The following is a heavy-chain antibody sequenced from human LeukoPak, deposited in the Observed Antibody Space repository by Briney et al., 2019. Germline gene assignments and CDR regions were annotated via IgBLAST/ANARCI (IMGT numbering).Heavy chain of an antibody. CDR3: ARRWRYYYDSSGPKGWFDP. D-gene: IGHD3-22*01. CDR2: TYYRSKWYN. V-gene: IGHV6-1*01. J-gene: IGHJ5*02. CDR1: GDSVSSNSAT. Sequence: SQTLSLTCAISGDSVSSNSATWNWVRQSPSRGLEWLGRTYYRSKWYNDYAVSVKSRITINPDTSKNQFSLQLNSVTPADTAVYYCARRWRYYYDSSGPKGWFDPWGQGTLVTVSS.